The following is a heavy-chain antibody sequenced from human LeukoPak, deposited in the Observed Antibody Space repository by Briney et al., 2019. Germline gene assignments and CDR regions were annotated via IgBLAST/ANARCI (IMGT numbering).Heavy chain of an antibody. CDR2: FDPEDGET. V-gene: IGHV1-24*01. CDR3: ATEMGITMVRGVPHYYYYGMDV. Sequence: GASVKVSCKVSGYTLTELSMHWVRQAPGKGLEWMGGFDPEDGETIYAQKFQGRVTMTEDTSTDTAYMELSSLRSEDTAVYYCATEMGITMVRGVPHYYYYGMDVWGQGTTVTVSS. J-gene: IGHJ6*02. CDR1: GYTLTELS. D-gene: IGHD3-10*01.